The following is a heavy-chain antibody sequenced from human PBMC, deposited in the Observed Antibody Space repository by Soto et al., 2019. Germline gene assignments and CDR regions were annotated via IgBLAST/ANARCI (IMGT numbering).Heavy chain of an antibody. CDR3: AGAHYYDFWNPYYYGMDV. Sequence: EASVKVSCKASGYTFTSYGISWVRQAPGQGLEWMGWISAYNGNTNYAQKLQGRVTMTTDTSTSTAYMELRSLRSDDTAVYYCAGAHYYDFWNPYYYGMDVCGQGPTVTVSS. J-gene: IGHJ6*02. CDR1: GYTFTSYG. CDR2: ISAYNGNT. V-gene: IGHV1-18*01. D-gene: IGHD3-3*01.